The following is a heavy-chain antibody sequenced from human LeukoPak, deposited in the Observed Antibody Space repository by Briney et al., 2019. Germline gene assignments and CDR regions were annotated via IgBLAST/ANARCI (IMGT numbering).Heavy chain of an antibody. CDR2: IKQDGSEK. D-gene: IGHD3-3*01. J-gene: IGHJ4*02. Sequence: GGSLRLSCAASGFTFSDYYMSWVRQAPGKGLEWVANIKQDGSEKYYVDSVKGRFTISRDNAKNSLYLQMSSLRAEDTAVYYCARVKGYDFWSGYYWPYYFDYWGQGTLVTVSS. CDR3: ARVKGYDFWSGYYWPYYFDY. V-gene: IGHV3-7*01. CDR1: GFTFSDYY.